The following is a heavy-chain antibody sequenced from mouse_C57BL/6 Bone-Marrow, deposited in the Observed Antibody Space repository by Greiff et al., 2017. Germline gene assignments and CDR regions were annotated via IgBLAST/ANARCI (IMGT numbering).Heavy chain of an antibody. Sequence: VQLVESGAELVKPGASVKISCKASGYAFSSYWMNWVKQRPGKGLEWIGQIYPGDGDTNYNGKFKGKATLTADKSSSTAYMQLSSLTSEDSAVYFCARLNCYAMDYWGQGTSVTVSS. V-gene: IGHV1-80*01. D-gene: IGHD4-1*01. CDR2: IYPGDGDT. J-gene: IGHJ4*01. CDR3: ARLNCYAMDY. CDR1: GYAFSSYW.